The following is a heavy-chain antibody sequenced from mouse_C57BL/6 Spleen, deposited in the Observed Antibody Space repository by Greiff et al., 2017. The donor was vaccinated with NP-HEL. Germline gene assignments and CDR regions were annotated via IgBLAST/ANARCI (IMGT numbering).Heavy chain of an antibody. J-gene: IGHJ4*01. CDR3: ARGQLRLRDYAMDY. D-gene: IGHD3-2*02. Sequence: QVQLQQSGPELVKPGASVKISCKASGYAFSSSWLNWVKQRPGKGLEWIGRIYPGDGDTNYNGKFKGKATLTADKSSSTAYMQLSSLTSEDSAVYFCARGQLRLRDYAMDYWGQGTSVTVSS. V-gene: IGHV1-82*01. CDR1: GYAFSSSW. CDR2: IYPGDGDT.